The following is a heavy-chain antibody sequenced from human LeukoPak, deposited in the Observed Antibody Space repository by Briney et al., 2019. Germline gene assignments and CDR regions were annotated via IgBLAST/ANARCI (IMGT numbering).Heavy chain of an antibody. Sequence: GGSLRLSCAASGFTFSSYNMNWVRQAPGKGLEWVSSISGSSSYIYYADSVKGRFTISRDNAKNSLYLQMNSLRAEDTAVYYCARGRTHDYGVDYFDYWGQGTQVTVSS. D-gene: IGHD4-17*01. CDR3: ARGRTHDYGVDYFDY. V-gene: IGHV3-21*01. CDR1: GFTFSSYN. CDR2: ISGSSSYI. J-gene: IGHJ4*02.